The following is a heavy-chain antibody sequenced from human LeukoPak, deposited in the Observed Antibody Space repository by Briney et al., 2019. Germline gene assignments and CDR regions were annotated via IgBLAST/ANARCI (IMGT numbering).Heavy chain of an antibody. CDR2: IIPMFGTA. V-gene: IGHV1-69*01. Sequence: SVKVSCKASGGSFSSYVISWVRQAPGQGLEWMGGIIPMFGTANYAQKFQGRVTVTADESTRTAYMELSSLRSEDTAVYYCAREPLDSGGNAFDYWGQGTLVTVSS. CDR1: GGSFSSYV. CDR3: AREPLDSGGNAFDY. J-gene: IGHJ4*02. D-gene: IGHD4-23*01.